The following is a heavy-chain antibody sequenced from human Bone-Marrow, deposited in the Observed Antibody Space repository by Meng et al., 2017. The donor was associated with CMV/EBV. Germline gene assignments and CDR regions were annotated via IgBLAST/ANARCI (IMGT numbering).Heavy chain of an antibody. V-gene: IGHV3-48*04. Sequence: GESLKISCAASGFTFSSYSMNWVRQAPGKGLEWVSYISSSSSTIYYADSVKGRITISRDNAKNSLYLQMNSLRAEDTAVYYCARDMSQLPYFYYGLDVWGQGTTVTVSS. CDR3: ARDMSQLPYFYYGLDV. CDR1: GFTFSSYS. J-gene: IGHJ6*02. CDR2: ISSSSSTI. D-gene: IGHD2-2*01.